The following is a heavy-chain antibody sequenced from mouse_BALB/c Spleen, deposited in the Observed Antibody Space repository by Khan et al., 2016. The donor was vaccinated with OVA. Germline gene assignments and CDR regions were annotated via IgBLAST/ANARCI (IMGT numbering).Heavy chain of an antibody. Sequence: EVQLQESGPELVKPGASVKISCKASGYSFTGNFMNWVMQSHGKSLEWIGRINPHIGETFYNQRFVGKATLTVDESSSTAHMELRSLASEDSAVYFCARKNGSDFDYWGQGTTLTVSS. CDR3: ARKNGSDFDY. D-gene: IGHD1-1*01. CDR1: GYSFTGNF. V-gene: IGHV1-20*02. J-gene: IGHJ2*01. CDR2: INPHIGET.